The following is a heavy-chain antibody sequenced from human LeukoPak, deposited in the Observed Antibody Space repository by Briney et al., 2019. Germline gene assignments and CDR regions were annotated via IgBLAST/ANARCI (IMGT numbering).Heavy chain of an antibody. CDR3: ARDNLSKGETLYYYYGMDV. Sequence: GASVTVSCKASGYTFTGYYMYWVRQAPGQGLELMGWINPNSGDTNYAQMFQGRVTMTRDTSISTAYMELSRLRSDDTAVYYCARDNLSKGETLYYYYGMDVWGQGTTVTVSS. CDR1: GYTFTGYY. D-gene: IGHD1-14*01. V-gene: IGHV1-2*02. J-gene: IGHJ6*02. CDR2: INPNSGDT.